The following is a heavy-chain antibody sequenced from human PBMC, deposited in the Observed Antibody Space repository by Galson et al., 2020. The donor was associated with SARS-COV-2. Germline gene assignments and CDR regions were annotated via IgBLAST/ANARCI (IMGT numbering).Heavy chain of an antibody. V-gene: IGHV1-18*01. Sequence: ASVKVSCKASGYTFTSYGISWVRQAPGQGLEWMGWISAYNGNTNYAQKLQGRVTMTTDTSTGTAYMELRSLRSDDTAVYYCASGTLYSSSWYYYYGMDVWGQGTTVTVSS. CDR3: ASGTLYSSSWYYYYGMDV. J-gene: IGHJ6*02. D-gene: IGHD6-13*01. CDR2: ISAYNGNT. CDR1: GYTFTSYG.